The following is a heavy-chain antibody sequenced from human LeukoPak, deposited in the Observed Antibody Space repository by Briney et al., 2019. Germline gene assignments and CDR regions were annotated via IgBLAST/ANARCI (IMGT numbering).Heavy chain of an antibody. CDR2: ISAYNGNT. CDR3: ARDWVRAAPYYYYGMDV. V-gene: IGHV1-18*01. J-gene: IGHJ6*02. Sequence: ASVKVSCKASGYTFTSYGISWVRQAPGQGLEWMGWISAYNGNTNYAQKLQGRVTMTTDTSTSTAYMELRSLRSDDTAVYYCARDWVRAAPYYYYGMDVWGQGTTVTVSS. D-gene: IGHD3-16*01. CDR1: GYTFTSYG.